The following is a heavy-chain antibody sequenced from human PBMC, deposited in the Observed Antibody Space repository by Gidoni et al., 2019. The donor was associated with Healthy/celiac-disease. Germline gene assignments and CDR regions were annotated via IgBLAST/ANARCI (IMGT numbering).Heavy chain of an antibody. D-gene: IGHD3-22*01. Sequence: QITLKESGPTLVKPTQTLTLTCTFSGFSLSTSGVGVGWIRQPPGKALEWLALIYWDDDKRYSPSLKSRLTITKDTSKNQVVLTMTNMDPVDTATYYCAQTPYYDSSGKGGAFDIWGQGTMVTVSS. V-gene: IGHV2-5*02. J-gene: IGHJ3*02. CDR3: AQTPYYDSSGKGGAFDI. CDR1: GFSLSTSGVG. CDR2: IYWDDDK.